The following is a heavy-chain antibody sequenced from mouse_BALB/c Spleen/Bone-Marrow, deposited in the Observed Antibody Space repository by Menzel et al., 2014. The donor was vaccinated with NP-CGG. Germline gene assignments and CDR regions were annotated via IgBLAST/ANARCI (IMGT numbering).Heavy chain of an antibody. CDR1: GFNIKDTY. CDR3: AFIYYGYAMDY. Sequence: EVQLQQSGAELVKPGASVKLSCTASGFNIKDTYMHWVKQRPEQGLEWIGRIDPANGNTKYDPKFQGKATITADTSSNTAYLKLSSLTSEDTAVYYCAFIYYGYAMDYWGQGTSVTVSS. D-gene: IGHD2-1*01. V-gene: IGHV14-3*02. J-gene: IGHJ4*01. CDR2: IDPANGNT.